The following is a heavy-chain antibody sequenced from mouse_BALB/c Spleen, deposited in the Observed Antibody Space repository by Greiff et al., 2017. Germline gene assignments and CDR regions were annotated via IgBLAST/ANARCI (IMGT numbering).Heavy chain of an antibody. D-gene: IGHD1-1*01. CDR3: ARSRATVAFDY. J-gene: IGHJ2*01. Sequence: QVQLQQSGAELVRPGTSVKISCKASGYTFTNYWLGWVKQRPGHGLEWIGDIYPGGGYTNYNEKFKGKATLTADTSSSTAYMQLSSLTSEDSAVYFCARSRATVAFDYWGQGTTLTVSS. V-gene: IGHV1-63*02. CDR2: IYPGGGYT. CDR1: GYTFTNYW.